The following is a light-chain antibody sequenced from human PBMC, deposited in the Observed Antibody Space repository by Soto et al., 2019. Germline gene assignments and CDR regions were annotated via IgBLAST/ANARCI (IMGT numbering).Light chain of an antibody. CDR3: HQYVSSPGYT. CDR2: GAS. V-gene: IGKV3-20*01. Sequence: EIVLTQSPGTLSLSPGERATLSCRASQSVSSSYLAWYQQKPGQAPSLLIYGASSRATGIPDRFSGSGSGTDFTLTISKLEPEDFAVYYCHQYVSSPGYTFGQGTKLEIK. CDR1: QSVSSSY. J-gene: IGKJ2*01.